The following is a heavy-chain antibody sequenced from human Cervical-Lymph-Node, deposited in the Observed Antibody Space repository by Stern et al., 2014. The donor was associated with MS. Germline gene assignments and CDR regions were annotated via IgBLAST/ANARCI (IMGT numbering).Heavy chain of an antibody. J-gene: IGHJ3*02. V-gene: IGHV3-21*01. CDR2: ISSSSSYI. CDR3: AREARSGGSHAFDI. CDR1: GFTFSSYS. D-gene: IGHD2-15*01. Sequence: EVQLVESGGGLVKPGGSLRLSCAASGFTFSSYSMNWVRQAPGKGLEWVSSISSSSSYIYYADSVKGRFTISRDNAKNSLYLQMNSLRAEDTAVYYCAREARSGGSHAFDIWGQGTMVTVS.